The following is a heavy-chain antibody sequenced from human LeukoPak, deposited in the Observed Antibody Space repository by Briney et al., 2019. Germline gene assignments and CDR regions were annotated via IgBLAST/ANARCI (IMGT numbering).Heavy chain of an antibody. J-gene: IGHJ4*02. D-gene: IGHD5-18*01. CDR2: IYYSGST. Sequence: PSETLSLTCTVSGGSISSYYWSWIRQPPGEGLEWIGYIYYSGSTNYNPSLKSRVTISVDTSKNQFSLKLSSVTAADTAVYYCARVPLYSYGYYFDYWGQGTLVTVSS. CDR1: GGSISSYY. V-gene: IGHV4-59*01. CDR3: ARVPLYSYGYYFDY.